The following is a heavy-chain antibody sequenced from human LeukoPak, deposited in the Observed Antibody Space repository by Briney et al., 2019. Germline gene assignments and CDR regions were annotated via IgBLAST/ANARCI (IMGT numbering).Heavy chain of an antibody. CDR2: IYHSGST. CDR3: ARTPGPAGNYYYYYMDV. Sequence: SETLSLTCAVSGSSISSAYYWGWIRQPPGKGLEWIGTIYHSGSTYYNPSLKSRVTISVDTSKNHFSLKLSSVTAADTAVYYRARTPGPAGNYYYYYMDVWGKGTTVTVS. CDR1: GSSISSAYY. D-gene: IGHD2-2*01. J-gene: IGHJ6*03. V-gene: IGHV4-38-2*01.